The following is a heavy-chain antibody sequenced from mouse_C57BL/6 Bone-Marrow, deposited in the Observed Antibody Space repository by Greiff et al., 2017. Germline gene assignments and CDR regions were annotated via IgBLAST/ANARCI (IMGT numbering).Heavy chain of an antibody. CDR1: GYTFTSYW. CDR2: IDPSDSYT. J-gene: IGHJ3*01. CDR3: ARLWLLPPAY. V-gene: IGHV1-59*01. D-gene: IGHD2-3*01. Sequence: QVQLQQPGAELVRPGTSVKLSCKASGYTFTSYWMHWVKQRPGQGLEWIGVIDPSDSYTNYNQKFKGKATLTVDTSSSTAYMQLSSLTSEDSAVXYCARLWLLPPAYWGQGTLVTVSA.